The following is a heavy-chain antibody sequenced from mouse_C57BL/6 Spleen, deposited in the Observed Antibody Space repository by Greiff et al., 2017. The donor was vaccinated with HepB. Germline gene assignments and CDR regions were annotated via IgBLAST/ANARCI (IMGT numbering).Heavy chain of an antibody. CDR1: GYSITSGYY. Sequence: EVKLEESGPGLVKPSQSLSLTCSVTGYSITSGYYWNWIRQFPENKLEWMDYISYDSSNNYNPSLKNRISITRATSKNQFFLKLNSVTTEDTATDYCARGAGLYDYWGQGTTLTLSS. V-gene: IGHV3-6*01. D-gene: IGHD3-3*01. CDR3: ARGAGLYDY. CDR2: ISYDSSN. J-gene: IGHJ2*01.